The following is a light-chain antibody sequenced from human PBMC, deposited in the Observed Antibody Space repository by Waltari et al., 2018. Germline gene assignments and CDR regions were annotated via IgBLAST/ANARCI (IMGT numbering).Light chain of an antibody. J-gene: IGKJ2*01. Sequence: DIVMTQSPASLSVSLGERATINCTSSQTVFSSSHNRHFLAWYQQKAGQPPKLILYWASVRDSGVPARFSGSGSGTNFTLTIDNVQAADVAVYYCHQFYNLPQTFGQGTRLEIK. CDR1: QTVFSSSHNRHF. CDR2: WAS. V-gene: IGKV4-1*01. CDR3: HQFYNLPQT.